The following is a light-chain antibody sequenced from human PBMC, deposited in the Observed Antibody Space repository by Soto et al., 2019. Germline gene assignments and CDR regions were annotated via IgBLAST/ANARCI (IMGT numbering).Light chain of an antibody. V-gene: IGKV3-20*01. CDR3: QEYGNSPPNT. Sequence: EIVLTQSPGTLSLSPGERATLSCRASQSVSSSYLAWYQQKPGQAPRLLIYGASSRATGIPDRFSVSGSGTDFTLTISRLEPEDFAVYVCQEYGNSPPNTFGQGTQVEIK. J-gene: IGKJ2*01. CDR1: QSVSSSY. CDR2: GAS.